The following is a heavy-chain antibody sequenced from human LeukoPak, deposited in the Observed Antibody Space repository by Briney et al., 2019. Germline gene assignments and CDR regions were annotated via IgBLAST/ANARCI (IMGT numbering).Heavy chain of an antibody. J-gene: IGHJ5*02. CDR3: ARDPPYYDSSGYYYDH. V-gene: IGHV3-21*01. CDR1: GFTFSTYS. D-gene: IGHD3-22*01. Sequence: GGSLRLSCAASGFTFSTYSKNWVRQAPGKGLEWVSSISGSSIYIYYADSVKGRFTISRDNAKNSLYLQMNSLRAEDTAVYYCARDPPYYDSSGYYYDHWGQGTLVTVSS. CDR2: ISGSSIYI.